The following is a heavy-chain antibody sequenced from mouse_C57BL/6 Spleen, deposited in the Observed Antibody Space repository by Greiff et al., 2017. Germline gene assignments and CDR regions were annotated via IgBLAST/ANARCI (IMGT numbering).Heavy chain of an antibody. J-gene: IGHJ2*01. Sequence: VQLQQPGAELVKPGASVKLSCKASGYTFTSYWMHWVKQRPGQGLEWIGMIHPNSGSTNYNEKFKSKATLTVDKSSSTAYMQLSSLTSEDSAVYYCARQGGRSHFDYWGQGTTLTVSS. D-gene: IGHD1-1*01. CDR2: IHPNSGST. V-gene: IGHV1-64*01. CDR1: GYTFTSYW. CDR3: ARQGGRSHFDY.